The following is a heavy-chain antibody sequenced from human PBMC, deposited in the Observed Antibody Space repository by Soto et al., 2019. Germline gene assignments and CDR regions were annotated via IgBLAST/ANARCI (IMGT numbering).Heavy chain of an antibody. CDR3: ASRTAPDYYYYGMDV. Sequence: QLQLQESGPGLVKPSETLSLTCTVSGGSISSSSYYWGWIRQPPGKGLEWIGSIYYSGSTYYNPSLKSRVTISVDTSTNQFSLQLSSVTAADTAVYYCASRTAPDYYYYGMDVWGQGTTVTVSS. J-gene: IGHJ6*02. CDR2: IYYSGST. CDR1: GGSISSSSYY. V-gene: IGHV4-39*01. D-gene: IGHD2-21*02.